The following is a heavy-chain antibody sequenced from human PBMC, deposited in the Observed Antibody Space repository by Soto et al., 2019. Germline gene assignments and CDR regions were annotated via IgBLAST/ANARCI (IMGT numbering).Heavy chain of an antibody. CDR2: IHPGDSDT. V-gene: IGHV5-51*01. CDR3: AKRAYTPYDLTSFEWFDP. J-gene: IGHJ5*02. D-gene: IGHD3-3*01. Sequence: GDSLKISCKGSGFIFADFWIGWVRQMPGKGLEWVGIIHPGDSDTRYSPSLQGQVTISADKSVSTIYLQWNSMKASDTAMYYCAKRAYTPYDLTSFEWFDPWGQGTLVTVSS. CDR1: GFIFADFW.